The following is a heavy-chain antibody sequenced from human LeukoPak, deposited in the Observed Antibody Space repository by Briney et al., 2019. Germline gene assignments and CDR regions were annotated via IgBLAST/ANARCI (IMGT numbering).Heavy chain of an antibody. J-gene: IGHJ2*01. Sequence: GGSLRRSCAASGFTFDDYAMHWVRQAPGKGLEWVSGISWNSGSIGYADSVKGRFTISRDNAKNSLYLQMNSLRAEDTALYYCAKGSTTMTPWYFDLWGRGTLVTVSS. CDR1: GFTFDDYA. V-gene: IGHV3-9*01. CDR2: ISWNSGSI. D-gene: IGHD3-22*01. CDR3: AKGSTTMTPWYFDL.